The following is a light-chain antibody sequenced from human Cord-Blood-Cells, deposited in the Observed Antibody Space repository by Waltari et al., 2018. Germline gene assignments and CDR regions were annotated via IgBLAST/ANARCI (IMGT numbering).Light chain of an antibody. CDR1: SSDVGGYNY. V-gene: IGLV2-14*01. CDR2: DVS. CDR3: SSYTSSSPWV. J-gene: IGLJ3*02. Sequence: QSALTQSASVSGSPGQSITISCTGTSSDVGGYNYVSWYQQHPGKAPKLMIYDVSKRPSGFSNRFSGSKSGNTASLTISGLQAEDEADYYCSSYTSSSPWVFGGGTKLTVL.